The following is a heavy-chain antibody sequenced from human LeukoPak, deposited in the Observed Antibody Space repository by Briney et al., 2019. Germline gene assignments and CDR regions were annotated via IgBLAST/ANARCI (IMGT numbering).Heavy chain of an antibody. D-gene: IGHD1-26*01. CDR2: IYYSGST. CDR3: AEGRGSYSYYFDY. Sequence: SETLSLTCTVSGGSISSSSYYWGWIRQPPGKGLEWIGSIYYSGSTYYNPSLKSRVTISVDTSKNQFSLKLSSVTAADTAVYYCAEGRGSYSYYFDYWGKGTLVTVSS. J-gene: IGHJ4*02. V-gene: IGHV4-39*01. CDR1: GGSISSSSYY.